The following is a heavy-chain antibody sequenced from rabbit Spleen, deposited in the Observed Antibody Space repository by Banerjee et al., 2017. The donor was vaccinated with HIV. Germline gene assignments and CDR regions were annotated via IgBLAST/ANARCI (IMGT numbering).Heavy chain of an antibody. CDR2: IYADSFGST. CDR3: ARGSATMTMVITGYYFNL. J-gene: IGHJ4*01. D-gene: IGHD2-1*01. CDR1: GVSFSANYY. V-gene: IGHV1S40*01. Sequence: QSLEESGGDLVKPGASLTLTCTASGVSFSANYYMCWVRQAPGKGLEWIACIYADSFGSTAYASWAKGRFTISKTSSTTVTLQMTSLTAADTATYFCARGSATMTMVITGYYFNLWGPGTLVTVS.